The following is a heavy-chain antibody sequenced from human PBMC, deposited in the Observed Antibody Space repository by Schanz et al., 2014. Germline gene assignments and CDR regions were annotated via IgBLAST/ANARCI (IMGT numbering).Heavy chain of an antibody. V-gene: IGHV3-23*04. J-gene: IGHJ4*02. CDR2: ISSGGGST. CDR3: AKTLFPGGTQTFGN. CDR1: GFSFTTYA. Sequence: VQLADSGGGLVKPGGSLRLSCASSGFSFTTYAMSWVRQAPGKGLEWVSSISSGGGSTYYADSVKGRFTISRDNSKNTLYLQMDSLRAEDTAVYYCAKTLFPGGTQTFGNWGRGTLVTVSS. D-gene: IGHD2-8*02.